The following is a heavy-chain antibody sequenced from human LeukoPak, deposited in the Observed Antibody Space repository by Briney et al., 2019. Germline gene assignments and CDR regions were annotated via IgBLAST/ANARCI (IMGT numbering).Heavy chain of an antibody. J-gene: IGHJ5*02. Sequence: ASVKVSCKASGYTFTSYAMHWVRQAPGQRLEWMGWINAGNGNTKYSQKFQGRVTITRDTSASTAYMELSSLRSEDTAVYYCARVMGATAGDNWFDPWGQGTLVTVSS. D-gene: IGHD1-26*01. V-gene: IGHV1-3*01. CDR2: INAGNGNT. CDR1: GYTFTSYA. CDR3: ARVMGATAGDNWFDP.